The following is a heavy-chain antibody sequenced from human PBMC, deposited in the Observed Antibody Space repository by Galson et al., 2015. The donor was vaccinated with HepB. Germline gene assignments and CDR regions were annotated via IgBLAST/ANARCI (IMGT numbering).Heavy chain of an antibody. CDR2: IAEDGSDI. CDR1: GFTFSNYW. D-gene: IGHD5-18*01. V-gene: IGHV3-7*01. CDR3: ARHKVNTAAREY. Sequence: SLRLSCAASGFTFSNYWMSWVRQAPGKGLEWVANIAEDGSDIYYVDSVKGRFSISRDNGKSSLFLQMNSLRAEDTAVYYCARHKVNTAAREYWGQGTLVTVSS. J-gene: IGHJ4*02.